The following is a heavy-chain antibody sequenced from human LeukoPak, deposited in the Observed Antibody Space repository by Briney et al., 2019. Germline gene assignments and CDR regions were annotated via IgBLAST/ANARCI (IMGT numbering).Heavy chain of an antibody. V-gene: IGHV3-23*01. CDR3: AKEQDDFWSDYGGG. CDR2: ISGNSGST. Sequence: GGSLRLSCAASGFTFSSYAMSWVREAPGKGLEWVSEISGNSGSTYYADSVKGRFTISRDNSMNTLDLQMNSLRVEDTTVYYCAKEQDDFWSDYGGGWGQGTLVTVSS. J-gene: IGHJ4*02. CDR1: GFTFSSYA. D-gene: IGHD3-3*01.